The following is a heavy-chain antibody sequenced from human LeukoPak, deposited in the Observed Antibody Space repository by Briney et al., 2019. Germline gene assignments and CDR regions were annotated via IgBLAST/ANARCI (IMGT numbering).Heavy chain of an antibody. J-gene: IGHJ4*02. CDR3: ARGGGNDNYFDY. D-gene: IGHD1-1*01. CDR2: ISSSGSTI. Sequence: GGSLRLSCAAPGFTFSSYEMNWVRQAPGKGLEWVSYISSSGSTIYYADSVKGRFTISRNNPKNPLYLKMTSLRAEDTAVYHCARGGGNDNYFDYWGQGTLVTVSS. CDR1: GFTFSSYE. V-gene: IGHV3-48*03.